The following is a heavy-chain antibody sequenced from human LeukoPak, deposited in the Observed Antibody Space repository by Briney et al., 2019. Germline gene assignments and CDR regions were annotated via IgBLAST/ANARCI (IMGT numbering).Heavy chain of an antibody. CDR2: FSSSSSYI. V-gene: IGHV3-21*01. J-gene: IGHJ6*02. CDR1: GFTFSSYA. D-gene: IGHD2-2*02. CDR3: ARDPHCSSTSCYTDYYYGMDV. Sequence: GGSLRLSCAASGFTFSSYAMSWVRQAPGKGRKWFPSFSSSSSYIYYADSVKGRFTISRDNAKNSLYLQMNSLRAEDTAVYYCARDPHCSSTSCYTDYYYGMDVWGQGTTVTVSS.